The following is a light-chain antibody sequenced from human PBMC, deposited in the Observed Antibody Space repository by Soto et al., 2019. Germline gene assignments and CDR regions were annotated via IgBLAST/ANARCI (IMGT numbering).Light chain of an antibody. J-gene: IGKJ2*01. V-gene: IGKV3-15*01. CDR2: GAS. CDR1: QSVSSN. Sequence: EIVMTQSPATLSVSPGERVTLSCRASQSVSSNLAWYQQKPGQAPRLLIYGASTRATGIPARFSGSGSGTEFTLTISSLQSEDFAVYYCQQYNSWPPYTFGQGTNLEIK. CDR3: QQYNSWPPYT.